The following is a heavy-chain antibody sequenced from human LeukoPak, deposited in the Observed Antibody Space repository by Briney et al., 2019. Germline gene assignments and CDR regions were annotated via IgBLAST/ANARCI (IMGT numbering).Heavy chain of an antibody. D-gene: IGHD4-23*01. CDR1: GFTVSSNY. J-gene: IGHJ2*01. CDR3: ARDYGGNLRYFDL. Sequence: GGSLRLSCAASGFTVSSNYMNWVRQAPGKGLEWVSVIYSGGSTYYADSVKGRFTIPRDNTKNTVYLQMNSLRGEDTAVYYCARDYGGNLRYFDLWGRGTLVTVSS. V-gene: IGHV3-53*05. CDR2: IYSGGST.